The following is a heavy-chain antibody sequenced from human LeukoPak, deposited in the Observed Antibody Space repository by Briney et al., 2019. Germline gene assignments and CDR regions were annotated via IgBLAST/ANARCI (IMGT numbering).Heavy chain of an antibody. CDR2: IYYSGST. Sequence: SETLSLTCTVSGGSISSGDYYWSWIRQPPGKGLEWIGYIYYSGSTYYNPSLKSRVTISVDTSKNQFSLKLSSVTAADTAVYYCARAPPGFWSGLNRFDPWGQGTLVTVSS. V-gene: IGHV4-30-4*08. CDR1: GGSISSGDYY. CDR3: ARAPPGFWSGLNRFDP. J-gene: IGHJ5*02. D-gene: IGHD3-3*01.